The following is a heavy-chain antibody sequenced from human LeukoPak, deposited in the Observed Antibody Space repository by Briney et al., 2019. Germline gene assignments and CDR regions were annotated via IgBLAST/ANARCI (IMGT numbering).Heavy chain of an antibody. D-gene: IGHD3-10*01. CDR3: ARDRAALALYYYMDV. CDR2: INPSGGTT. J-gene: IGHJ6*03. CDR1: GYTFTNYY. V-gene: IGHV1-46*01. Sequence: ASVKVSCKASGYTFTNYYIHWVRQAPGQGLEWVGLINPSGGTTSYAQIFQGRVTMTRDTSTATVYMEMSSLRSEDAAVYYCARDRAALALYYYMDVWGKGTTVTVSS.